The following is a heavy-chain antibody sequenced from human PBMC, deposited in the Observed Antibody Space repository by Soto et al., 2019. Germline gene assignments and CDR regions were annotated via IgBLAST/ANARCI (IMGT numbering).Heavy chain of an antibody. D-gene: IGHD3-9*01. Sequence: SETLSLTCTVSGGSISSYSCNWILQPPGKGLEWIGYIYHSGSTYYNPSLKSRLSISVESSSTHFSLRLSSVTAADTALYYCVRHRLSDMLTGAFDPWGQGIMVTVSS. CDR2: IYHSGST. V-gene: IGHV4-59*04. CDR3: VRHRLSDMLTGAFDP. CDR1: GGSISSYS. J-gene: IGHJ5*02.